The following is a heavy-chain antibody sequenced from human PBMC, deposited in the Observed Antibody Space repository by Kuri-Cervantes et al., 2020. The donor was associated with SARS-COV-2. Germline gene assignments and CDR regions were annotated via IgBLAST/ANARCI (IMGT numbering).Heavy chain of an antibody. Sequence: GGSLRLSCAASGFTFSSYSMNWVRQAPGKGLEWVSYISSSSSTIYYADSVKDRFTISRDNSKNTLYLQMNSLRAEDTAVYYCARELLTGDGFDYWGQGTLVTVSS. V-gene: IGHV3-48*01. CDR1: GFTFSSYS. J-gene: IGHJ4*02. CDR3: ARELLTGDGFDY. D-gene: IGHD7-27*01. CDR2: ISSSSSTI.